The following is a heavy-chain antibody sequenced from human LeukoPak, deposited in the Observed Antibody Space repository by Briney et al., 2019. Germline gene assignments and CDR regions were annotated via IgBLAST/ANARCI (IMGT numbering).Heavy chain of an antibody. J-gene: IGHJ4*02. Sequence: SVKVSCKASGGSFSSYAISWVRQAPGQGLEWRGGIIPIFGTANYAQKFQGRVTITADESTSTAYMELSSLRSEDTAVYYCARVSITMVRELDYWGQGTLVTVSS. CDR1: GGSFSSYA. CDR3: ARVSITMVRELDY. V-gene: IGHV1-69*13. D-gene: IGHD3-10*01. CDR2: IIPIFGTA.